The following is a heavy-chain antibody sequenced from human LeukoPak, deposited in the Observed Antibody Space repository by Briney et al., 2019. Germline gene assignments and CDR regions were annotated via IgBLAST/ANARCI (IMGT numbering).Heavy chain of an antibody. J-gene: IGHJ3*02. D-gene: IGHD5-24*01. CDR3: AKAAEMATFANAFDI. CDR2: ISYDGSNK. CDR1: GFTFSSYE. Sequence: GGSLRLSCAASGFTFSSYEMNWVRQAPGKGLEWVAVISYDGSNKYYADSVKGRFTISRDNSKNTLYLQMNSLRAEDTAVYYCAKAAEMATFANAFDIWGQGTMVTVSS. V-gene: IGHV3-30*18.